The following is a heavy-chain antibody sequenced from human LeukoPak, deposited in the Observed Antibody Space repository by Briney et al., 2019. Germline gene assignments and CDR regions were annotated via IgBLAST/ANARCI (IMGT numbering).Heavy chain of an antibody. D-gene: IGHD6-13*01. CDR3: AKDVGRRGAAAGPFDY. V-gene: IGHV3-30*02. CDR2: IRYDGSNK. J-gene: IGHJ4*02. Sequence: GGSLRLSCAASGFTFSNYGMHWVRQAPGKGLEWVAFIRYDGSNKYYADSVKGRFTISRDNSKNTLYLQMNSLRAEDTAVYYCAKDVGRRGAAAGPFDYWGQGTLVTVSS. CDR1: GFTFSNYG.